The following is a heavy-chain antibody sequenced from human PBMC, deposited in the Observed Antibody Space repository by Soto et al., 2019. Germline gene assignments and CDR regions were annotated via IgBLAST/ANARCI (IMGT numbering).Heavy chain of an antibody. V-gene: IGHV3-7*03. J-gene: IGHJ4*02. CDR2: INQDGGGT. D-gene: IGHD6-19*01. CDR1: GCTFYSSF. CDR3: ARYFRGSGRYFFEY. Sequence: SLRLSCVASGCTFYSSFIGWFLHPPGKGVEWVANINQDGGGTYYVDSVEGRFTISRDNAKDSLYLQMNSLRGEDTAVYYCARYFRGSGRYFFEYWGQGTLVTVSS.